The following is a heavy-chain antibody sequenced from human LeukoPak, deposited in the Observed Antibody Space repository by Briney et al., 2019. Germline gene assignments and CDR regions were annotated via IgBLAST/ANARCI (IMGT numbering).Heavy chain of an antibody. V-gene: IGHV1-46*04. CDR3: ARGPLLGYDTNDSGFDI. CDR1: GYSFTTYY. Sequence: AASVKVSCKASGYSFTTYYVHCVRQAPRQGLEWVGVINPNDGGTISAQKLQDRVTLTRDTSTSTVYVELNSLKPDDTAVYYCARGPLLGYDTNDSGFDIWGQGTLVTVSS. D-gene: IGHD3-16*01. J-gene: IGHJ3*02. CDR2: INPNDGGT.